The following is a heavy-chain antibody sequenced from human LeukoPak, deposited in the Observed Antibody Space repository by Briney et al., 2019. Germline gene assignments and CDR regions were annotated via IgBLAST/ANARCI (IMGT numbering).Heavy chain of an antibody. J-gene: IGHJ6*03. D-gene: IGHD6-19*01. CDR2: IYYSGST. CDR3: ARGYQPVAGTRPVSYYYYMDV. CDR1: GGSISSYY. V-gene: IGHV4-59*01. Sequence: SETLSLTCTVSGGSISSYYWSWIRQPPGKGLEWIGYIYYSGSTNYNPSLKSRVTISVDTSKNQFSLKLSSVAAADTAVHYCARGYQPVAGTRPVSYYYYMDVWGKGTTVTVSS.